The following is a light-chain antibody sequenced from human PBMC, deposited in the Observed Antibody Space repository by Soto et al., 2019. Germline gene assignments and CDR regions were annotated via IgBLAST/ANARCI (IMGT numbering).Light chain of an antibody. V-gene: IGKV3-11*01. Sequence: EIVLTQSPGTLSLSPGERATLSFRASQTLSNSFIAWYQQKPGQAPRLLIYDASNRATGIPARFSGSGSGTDFTLTISSLEPEDFAVYYCQQRSNWPPEVTFGQGTRLEIK. J-gene: IGKJ5*01. CDR3: QQRSNWPPEVT. CDR2: DAS. CDR1: QTLSNSF.